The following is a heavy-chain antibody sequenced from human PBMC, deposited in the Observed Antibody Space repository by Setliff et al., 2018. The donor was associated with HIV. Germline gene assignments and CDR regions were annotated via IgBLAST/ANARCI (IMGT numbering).Heavy chain of an antibody. CDR2: IYTSGIT. CDR1: GGSISSYY. CDR3: ARDYSGWYYFDC. J-gene: IGHJ4*02. D-gene: IGHD6-19*01. V-gene: IGHV4-4*08. Sequence: SETLSLTCTVSGGSISSYYWSWIWLPPGKGLEWIGYIYTSGITNYNPSLKSRVTMSVDTSKNQFSLKLSSVTAADTAVYYCARDYSGWYYFDCWGQGTLVTVSS.